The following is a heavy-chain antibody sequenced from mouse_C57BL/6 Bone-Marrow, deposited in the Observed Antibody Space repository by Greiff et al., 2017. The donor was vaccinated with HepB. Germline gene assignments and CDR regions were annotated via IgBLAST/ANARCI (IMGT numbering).Heavy chain of an antibody. CDR3: ARNFDV. Sequence: QVHVKQPGAELVKPGASVKMSCKASGYTFTSYWITWVKQRPGQGLEWIGDIYPGSGSTNYNEKFKSKATLTVDTSSSTAYMQLSSLTSEDSAVYYCARNFDVWGTGTTVTVSS. J-gene: IGHJ1*03. CDR1: GYTFTSYW. V-gene: IGHV1-55*01. CDR2: IYPGSGST.